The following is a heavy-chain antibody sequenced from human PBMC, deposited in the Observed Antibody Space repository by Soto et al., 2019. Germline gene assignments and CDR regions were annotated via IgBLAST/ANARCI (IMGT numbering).Heavy chain of an antibody. CDR1: GGTFSSHV. Sequence: QVRLVQSGAEVKKPGSSVKVSCKASGGTFSSHVISWVRQAPGQGLEYMGGLIPMFGAPHFAERFLDRVAITADKTPNTAYLELSSLRSEDTAIYFCARGSGENGFGYWGQGTLVTVSS. V-gene: IGHV1-69*06. J-gene: IGHJ4*02. D-gene: IGHD4-17*01. CDR2: LIPMFGAP. CDR3: ARGSGENGFGY.